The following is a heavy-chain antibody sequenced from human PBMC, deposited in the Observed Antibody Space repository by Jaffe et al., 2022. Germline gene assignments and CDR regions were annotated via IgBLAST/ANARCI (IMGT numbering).Heavy chain of an antibody. D-gene: IGHD4-17*01. CDR3: ARLGMTTVTTSHLSPAYFDL. Sequence: QVQLQESGPGLVKPSETLSLTCAVSGYSISTGYYWGWIRQPPGKGLEWIGSIYHSGSTYSNPSLKSRVTISVDTSKNQFSLKLSSVTATDTALYYCARLGMTTVTTSHLSPAYFDLWGRGTLVTVSS. CDR1: GYSISTGYY. J-gene: IGHJ2*01. V-gene: IGHV4-38-2*01. CDR2: IYHSGST.